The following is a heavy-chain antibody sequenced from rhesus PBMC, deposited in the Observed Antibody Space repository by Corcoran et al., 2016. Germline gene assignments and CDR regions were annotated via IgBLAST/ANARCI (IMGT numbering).Heavy chain of an antibody. CDR1: GGSLNGDYD. CDR3: ARQYPGP. V-gene: IGHV4-76*01. J-gene: IGHJ4*01. Sequence: QVQLQESDPGLVKPSETLSLTCAVSGGSLNGDYDWTCIRQPPGKRLEWIGYIHGSSASTEYNPSRRDRVTISKDTSKNHFSLKLNSVTAADTAVYFCARQYPGPWGQGVLVTVSS. D-gene: IGHD1-38*01. CDR2: IHGSSAST.